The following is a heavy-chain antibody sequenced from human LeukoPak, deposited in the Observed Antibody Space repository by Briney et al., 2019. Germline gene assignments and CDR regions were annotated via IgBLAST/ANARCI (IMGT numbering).Heavy chain of an antibody. D-gene: IGHD2-2*01. CDR1: GYTFASYY. Sequence: ASVKVSCKASGYTFASYYMHWVRQAPGQGLEWMGIINPSGGSTSYAQKFQGRVTMTRDTSTSTVYMELSSLRSEDTAVYYCARGVVVVPAAMPRDYWGQGTLVTVSS. V-gene: IGHV1-46*01. CDR3: ARGVVVVPAAMPRDY. CDR2: INPSGGST. J-gene: IGHJ4*02.